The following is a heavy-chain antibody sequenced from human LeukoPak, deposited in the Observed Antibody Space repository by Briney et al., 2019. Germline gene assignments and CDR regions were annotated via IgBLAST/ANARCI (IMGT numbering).Heavy chain of an antibody. CDR3: ARDRDVLLWFGEPYYFDY. CDR1: GYTFTSYG. J-gene: IGHJ4*02. V-gene: IGHV1-18*01. D-gene: IGHD3-10*01. CDR2: ISAYNGNT. Sequence: GASVKVSCKASGYTFTSYGISWVRQALGQGLEWMGWISAYNGNTNYAQKLQGRVTMTTDTSTSTAYMELRSLRSDDTAVYYCARDRDVLLWFGEPYYFDYWGQGTLVTVSS.